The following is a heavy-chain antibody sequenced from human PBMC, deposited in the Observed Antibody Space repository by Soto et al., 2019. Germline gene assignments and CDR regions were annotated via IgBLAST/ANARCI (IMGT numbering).Heavy chain of an antibody. CDR3: ARGDSSSWYDYYYGMDV. V-gene: IGHV3-30-3*01. D-gene: IGHD6-13*01. J-gene: IGHJ6*02. CDR1: GFTFSSYA. Sequence: GGSLRLSCAASGFTFSSYAMHWVRQAPGKGLEWVAVISYDGSNKYYADSVKGRFTISRDNSKNTLYLQMNSLRAEDTAVYYSARGDSSSWYDYYYGMDVWGQGTTVTVSS. CDR2: ISYDGSNK.